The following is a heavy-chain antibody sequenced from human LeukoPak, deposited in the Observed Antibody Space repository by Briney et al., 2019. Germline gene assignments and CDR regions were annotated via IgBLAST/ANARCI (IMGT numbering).Heavy chain of an antibody. D-gene: IGHD6-19*01. Sequence: GASVKVSCKASGYTFTSYYMHWVRQAPGQGLEWMGIINPSGGSTSYAQKFQGRVTMTRDMSTSIAYMELSSLRSEDTAVYYCARGSSGWRIFDYWGQGTLVTVSS. J-gene: IGHJ4*02. CDR2: INPSGGST. CDR1: GYTFTSYY. CDR3: ARGSSGWRIFDY. V-gene: IGHV1-46*01.